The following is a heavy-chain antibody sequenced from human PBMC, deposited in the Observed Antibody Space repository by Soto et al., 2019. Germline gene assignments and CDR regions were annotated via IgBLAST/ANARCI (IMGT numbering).Heavy chain of an antibody. CDR3: ARGSSNAFDI. Sequence: GGSLRLSCAASGFSFYNYWMNWVRQAPGKGPEWVANIKPDGSDKNYVDSVKGRFTISRDNAKNSLFLQMNSLRAEDTAVYYCARGSSNAFDIWGQGTMVTVSS. V-gene: IGHV3-7*02. J-gene: IGHJ3*02. CDR2: IKPDGSDK. CDR1: GFSFYNYW.